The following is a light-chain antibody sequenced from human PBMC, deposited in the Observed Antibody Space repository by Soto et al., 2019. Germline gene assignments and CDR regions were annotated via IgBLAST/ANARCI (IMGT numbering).Light chain of an antibody. CDR1: QSISSW. Sequence: DIQLTQSPSTLSASVGDRVTITCRASQSISSWLAWYQQKPGKAPDLLIYKASSLERGVPSRFSVSRSGTEFNLTISSLQPDAFATYDCQQYNSYPLNFGGGTKVEIK. CDR2: KAS. J-gene: IGKJ4*01. V-gene: IGKV1-5*03. CDR3: QQYNSYPLN.